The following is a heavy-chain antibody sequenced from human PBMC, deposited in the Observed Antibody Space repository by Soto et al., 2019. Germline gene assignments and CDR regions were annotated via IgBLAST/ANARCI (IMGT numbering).Heavy chain of an antibody. CDR3: ARVRFRGYYYYGMDV. CDR1: GFTVSSNY. V-gene: IGHV3-53*01. J-gene: IGHJ6*02. CDR2: IYSGGST. D-gene: IGHD3-16*01. Sequence: PGGSLRLSCAASGFTVSSNYMSWVRQAPGKGLEWVSVIYSGGSTYYADSVKGRFTISRDNSKNTLYLQMNSLRAEDTAVYYCARVRFRGYYYYGMDVWGQGTTVTVSS.